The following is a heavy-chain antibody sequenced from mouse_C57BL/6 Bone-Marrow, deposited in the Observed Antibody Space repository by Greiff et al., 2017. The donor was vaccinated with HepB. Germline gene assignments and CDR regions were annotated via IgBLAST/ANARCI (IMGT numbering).Heavy chain of an antibody. J-gene: IGHJ2*01. CDR1: GYTFTSYW. CDR2: IHPNSGST. D-gene: IGHD1-1*02. Sequence: QVQLQHSGAELVKPGASVKLSCKASGYTFTSYWMHWVKQRPGQGLEWIGMIHPNSGSTNYNEKFKSKATLTVDKSSSTAYMQLSSLTSEDSAVYYCARSRRNGPYYFDYWGQGTTLTVSS. V-gene: IGHV1-64*01. CDR3: ARSRRNGPYYFDY.